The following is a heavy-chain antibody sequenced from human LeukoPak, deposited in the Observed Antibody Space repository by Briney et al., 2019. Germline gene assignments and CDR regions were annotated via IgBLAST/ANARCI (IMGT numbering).Heavy chain of an antibody. Sequence: GASVKVSCKASGYTFTSYDINWVRQATGQGLEWMGWMNPNSGNTGYAQKFQGRVTMTRNTSISTAYMELSSLRSEDTAVYFCASYSVTTDDAFDIWGQGTMVTASS. CDR2: MNPNSGNT. CDR1: GYTFTSYD. D-gene: IGHD4-17*01. J-gene: IGHJ3*02. V-gene: IGHV1-8*01. CDR3: ASYSVTTDDAFDI.